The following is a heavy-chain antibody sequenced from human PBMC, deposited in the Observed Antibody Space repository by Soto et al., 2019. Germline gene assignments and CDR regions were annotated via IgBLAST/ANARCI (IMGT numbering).Heavy chain of an antibody. CDR3: ARIRTAYWQLVYLDY. CDR1: GFTFSSYA. D-gene: IGHD6-13*01. J-gene: IGHJ4*02. CDR2: ISYDGSNK. Sequence: QVQLVESGGGVVQPGRSLRLSCAASGFTFSSYAMHWVRQAPGKGLEWVAVISYDGSNKYYADSVKGRFTISRDNSKNTLYLQMNSLRAEERAVYYCARIRTAYWQLVYLDYWGQGTLVTVSS. V-gene: IGHV3-30-3*01.